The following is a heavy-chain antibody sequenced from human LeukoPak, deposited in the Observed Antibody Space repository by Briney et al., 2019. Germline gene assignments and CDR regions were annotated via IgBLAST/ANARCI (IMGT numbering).Heavy chain of an antibody. CDR2: IIPIFGTA. J-gene: IGHJ4*02. Sequence: ASVKVSFKASGGTFSSYAISWVRQAPGQGLEWMGGIIPIFGTANYAQKFQGRVTITADESTSTAYMELSSLRSEDTAVYYCARGGIAVAGPFDYWGQGTLVTVSS. CDR1: GGTFSSYA. D-gene: IGHD6-19*01. V-gene: IGHV1-69*01. CDR3: ARGGIAVAGPFDY.